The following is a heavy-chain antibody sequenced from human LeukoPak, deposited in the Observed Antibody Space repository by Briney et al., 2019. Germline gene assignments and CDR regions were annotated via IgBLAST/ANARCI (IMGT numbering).Heavy chain of an antibody. CDR3: ARDRSAGRYYFDY. Sequence: GRSLRLSCAASGFTFSSYGMHWVRQAPGKGLEWVAVTWNDGSKKYYTDSVKGRFTISKDNSKNTLYLQMNSLRAEDTAVYYCARDRSAGRYYFDYWGQGTLVTVSS. CDR1: GFTFSSYG. J-gene: IGHJ4*02. V-gene: IGHV3-33*01. D-gene: IGHD6-19*01. CDR2: TWNDGSKK.